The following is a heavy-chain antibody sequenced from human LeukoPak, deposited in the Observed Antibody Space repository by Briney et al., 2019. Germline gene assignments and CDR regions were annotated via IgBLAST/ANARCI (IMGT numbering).Heavy chain of an antibody. D-gene: IGHD2-21*02. J-gene: IGHJ4*02. V-gene: IGHV4-34*01. Sequence: NPSETLSLTCAVYGGSFSGYYWSWIRQPPGKGLEWIGDINHSGSTNYNPSLKGRVTISVDTSKNQFSLKLSSVTAADTAVFYCARGGAYCGGHCYLDFDSWCQGTLVTVSS. CDR1: GGSFSGYY. CDR3: ARGGAYCGGHCYLDFDS. CDR2: INHSGST.